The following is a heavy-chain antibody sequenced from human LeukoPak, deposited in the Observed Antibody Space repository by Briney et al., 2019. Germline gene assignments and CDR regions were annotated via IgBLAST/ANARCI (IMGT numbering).Heavy chain of an antibody. V-gene: IGHV3-23*01. D-gene: IGHD6-19*01. CDR1: GFTFRSYA. Sequence: GGSLRLSCAASGFTFRSYAMRWVRQAPGKGLEWVPAISGSGGSTYYADSVKGRFTISRDNSKNTLYLQMNSLRAEDTAVYYCAKDAAVAGPKYFQHWGQGTLVTVSS. CDR2: ISGSGGST. J-gene: IGHJ1*01. CDR3: AKDAAVAGPKYFQH.